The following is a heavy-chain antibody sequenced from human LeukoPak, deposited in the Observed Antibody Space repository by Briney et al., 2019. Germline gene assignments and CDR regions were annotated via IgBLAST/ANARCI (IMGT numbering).Heavy chain of an antibody. CDR2: IYYSGST. Sequence: PSETLSLTCTVSGGSISSYYWSWIRQPPGKGLEWIGYIYYSGSTNYNPSLKSRVNISVDKSENQFSLKLSSVTAADTAVYYCARRITGTLAPIDHWGQGILVTVSS. J-gene: IGHJ4*02. V-gene: IGHV4-59*12. CDR1: GGSISSYY. D-gene: IGHD1-20*01. CDR3: ARRITGTLAPIDH.